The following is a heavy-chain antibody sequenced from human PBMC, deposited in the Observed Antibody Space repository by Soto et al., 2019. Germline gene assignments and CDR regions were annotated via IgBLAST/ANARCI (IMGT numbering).Heavy chain of an antibody. Sequence: QVQLVQSGAEVKKPGASVKVSCKASGYTFTSYGIGWVRQAPGQGLEWMGWISAYNGNTNYAQKLQGRVTMTTDTSTSTAYMELRSLRSDDTAVYYCARDREDYGSGSYCAYWGQGTLVTVSS. CDR1: GYTFTSYG. D-gene: IGHD3-10*01. V-gene: IGHV1-18*01. J-gene: IGHJ4*02. CDR3: ARDREDYGSGSYCAY. CDR2: ISAYNGNT.